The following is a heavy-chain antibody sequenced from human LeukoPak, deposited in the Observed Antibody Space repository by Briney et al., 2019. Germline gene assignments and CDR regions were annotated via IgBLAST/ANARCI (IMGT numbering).Heavy chain of an antibody. CDR3: ARVRGSYLGYYMDV. J-gene: IGHJ6*03. V-gene: IGHV3-33*01. D-gene: IGHD1-26*01. CDR2: IWFDGSNK. Sequence: GGSLRISCAASGFTFSSYGMNWVRQAPGKGLEWLAFIWFDGSNKYYADSVKGRFTISRDNSKNTLYLQMNSLRAEDTAVYYCARVRGSYLGYYMDVWGKGTTVTVSS. CDR1: GFTFSSYG.